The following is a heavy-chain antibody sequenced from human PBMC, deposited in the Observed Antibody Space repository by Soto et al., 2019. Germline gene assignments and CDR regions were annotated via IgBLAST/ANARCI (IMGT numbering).Heavy chain of an antibody. Sequence: GASVKVSCKASGYTFTSYAMHWVRQAPGQRLEWMGWINAGNSNTKYSQKFQGRVTITRDTSASTAYMELSSLRSEDTAVYYCARGLASRQWLITNIGDYFDYWGQGTLVTVSS. CDR3: ARGLASRQWLITNIGDYFDY. CDR2: INAGNSNT. V-gene: IGHV1-3*01. D-gene: IGHD6-19*01. CDR1: GYTFTSYA. J-gene: IGHJ4*02.